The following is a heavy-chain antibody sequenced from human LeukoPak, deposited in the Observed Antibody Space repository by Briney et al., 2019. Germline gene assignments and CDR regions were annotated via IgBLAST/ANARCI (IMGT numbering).Heavy chain of an antibody. CDR2: MNPNSGNT. CDR1: GYTFTSYD. Sequence: ASVKVSCKASGYTFTSYDINWVRQATGQGLEWMGWMNPNSGNTGYAQKFQGRVTMTRNTSISTAYMELSSLGSEDTAVYYCARWYYYGSGTGNDAFDIWGQGTMATVSS. V-gene: IGHV1-8*01. CDR3: ARWYYYGSGTGNDAFDI. D-gene: IGHD3-10*01. J-gene: IGHJ3*02.